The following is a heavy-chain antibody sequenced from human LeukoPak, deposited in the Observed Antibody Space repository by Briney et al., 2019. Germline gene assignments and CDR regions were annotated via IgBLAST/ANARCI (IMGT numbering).Heavy chain of an antibody. D-gene: IGHD3-3*01. CDR3: ARQYYDFWSGYYSLDY. V-gene: IGHV6-1*01. Sequence: SQTLSLTCVISGDRVASNSTACNWIRQSPSRGLEWLGRTYYRSKWYNDYAVSVKSRITINPDTSKNQFSLKLSSVTAADTAVYYCARQYYDFWSGYYSLDYWGQGTLVTVS. CDR1: GDRVASNSTA. CDR2: TYYRSKWYN. J-gene: IGHJ4*02.